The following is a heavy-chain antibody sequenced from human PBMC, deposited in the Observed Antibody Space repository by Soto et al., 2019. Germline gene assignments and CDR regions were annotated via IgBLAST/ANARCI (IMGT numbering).Heavy chain of an antibody. CDR2: INPNSGGT. D-gene: IGHD4-17*01. Sequence: EASVKVSCKASGYTFTGYYMHWVRQAPGQGLEWMGWINPNSGGTNYAQKFQGWVTMTRDTSISTAYMELSRLRSDDTAVYYCARADGGADYYYGMDVWGQGTTVTVSS. J-gene: IGHJ6*02. V-gene: IGHV1-2*04. CDR3: ARADGGADYYYGMDV. CDR1: GYTFTGYY.